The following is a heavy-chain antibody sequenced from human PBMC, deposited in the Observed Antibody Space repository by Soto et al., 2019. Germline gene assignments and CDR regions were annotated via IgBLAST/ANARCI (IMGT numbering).Heavy chain of an antibody. CDR2: ISSNGVGT. J-gene: IGHJ6*03. V-gene: IGHV3-64*01. CDR3: ARREQSDYYYTDF. D-gene: IGHD6-19*01. Sequence: GGSLRLSCAASGFTFSSYAMDWVRQAPGKVLEYVSGISSNGVGTYYANSVKDRFTISRDNSKNTLYLQMGSLRAEDMAVYYCARREQSDYYYTDFCGKGISVTVSS. CDR1: GFTFSSYA.